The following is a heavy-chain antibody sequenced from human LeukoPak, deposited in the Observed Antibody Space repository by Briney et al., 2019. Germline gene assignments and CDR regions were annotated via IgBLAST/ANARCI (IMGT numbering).Heavy chain of an antibody. J-gene: IGHJ4*02. V-gene: IGHV3-33*08. D-gene: IGHD3-9*01. CDR2: IWYDGSNK. CDR1: GFTFSSYW. CDR3: ARAPKAGYYMEIDY. Sequence: GGSLRLSCAASGFTFSSYWMSWVRQAPGKGLEWVAVIWYDGSNKYYADSVKGRFTISRDNSKNTLYLQMNSLRAEDAAVYYCARAPKAGYYMEIDYWGQGTLVTVSS.